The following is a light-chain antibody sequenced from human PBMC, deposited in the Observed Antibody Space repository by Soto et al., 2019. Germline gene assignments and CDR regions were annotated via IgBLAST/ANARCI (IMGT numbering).Light chain of an antibody. CDR3: QQCSTSPLT. J-gene: IGKJ1*01. V-gene: IGKV3-11*01. Sequence: DIVLTQSPATLSLSPGERATLSCRASQSISIYLAWYQQKPGKAPRLLIYNASNMATAVPPRFSGSGSGTDFTLTISSLEPEDFAVYYCQQCSTSPLTFGQGTKVEIK. CDR2: NAS. CDR1: QSISIY.